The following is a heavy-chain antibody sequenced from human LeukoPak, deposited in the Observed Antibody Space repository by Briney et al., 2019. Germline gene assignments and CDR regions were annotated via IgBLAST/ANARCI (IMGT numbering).Heavy chain of an antibody. D-gene: IGHD2-2*01. Sequence: PGGSLRLSCAASGFTFSSYGMHWVRQAPGKGLEWVAFIRYDGSNKYYADSVKGRFTISRDNSKNTLYLQMSSLRAEDTAVYYCAKVSVVPAAIGAGGGYWGQGTLVTVSS. J-gene: IGHJ4*02. CDR3: AKVSVVPAAIGAGGGY. CDR2: IRYDGSNK. CDR1: GFTFSSYG. V-gene: IGHV3-30*02.